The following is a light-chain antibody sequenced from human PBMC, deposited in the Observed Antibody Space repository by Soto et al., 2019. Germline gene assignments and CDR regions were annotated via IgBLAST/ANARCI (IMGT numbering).Light chain of an antibody. CDR2: DVT. Sequence: QSALTQPASVSGSPGQSITISCSGTSSDVGGYNYVAWYQQHPGKAPKLMIYDVTNRPSGVSTRFSGSKSRYTASLTISGLQAEDEADYYCRSYSTSSGPSYVFGTGTKVTVL. V-gene: IGLV2-14*03. CDR3: RSYSTSSGPSYV. J-gene: IGLJ1*01. CDR1: SSDVGGYNY.